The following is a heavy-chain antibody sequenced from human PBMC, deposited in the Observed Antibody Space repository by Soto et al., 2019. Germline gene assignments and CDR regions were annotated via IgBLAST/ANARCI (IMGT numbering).Heavy chain of an antibody. V-gene: IGHV1-69*13. Sequence: ASVKVSCKASGGTFSSYAISWVRQAPGQGLEWMGGIIPIFGTANYAQKFQGRVTITADESTSTAYMELSNLRSEDTAVYYCARDIPYYYGSGSPPKVRWFDPWGQGTLVTVSS. CDR2: IIPIFGTA. D-gene: IGHD3-10*01. J-gene: IGHJ5*02. CDR1: GGTFSSYA. CDR3: ARDIPYYYGSGSPPKVRWFDP.